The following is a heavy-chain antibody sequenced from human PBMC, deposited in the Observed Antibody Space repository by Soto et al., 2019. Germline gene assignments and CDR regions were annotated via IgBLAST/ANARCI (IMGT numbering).Heavy chain of an antibody. D-gene: IGHD2-2*01. CDR2: FIPIFGTA. Sequence: ASVKVSCKVSGYTLTELSMHWVRQAPGKGLDWMVGFIPIFGTAIYAQKFQGRVTITADDSTSTAYMELSSLRSEDTAVYYCARAACSSYRCYLRSAHMDVWGKGTTVTVSS. J-gene: IGHJ6*03. V-gene: IGHV1-24*01. CDR1: GYTLTELS. CDR3: ARAACSSYRCYLRSAHMDV.